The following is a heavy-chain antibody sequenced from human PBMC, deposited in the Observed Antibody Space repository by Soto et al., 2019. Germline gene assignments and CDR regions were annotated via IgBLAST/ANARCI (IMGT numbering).Heavy chain of an antibody. Sequence: QLQLVQSGAEVKKPGCSVKVSCKASGGTLSNFAINWVRQAPGQGLEWMGGIIPVFGKAKYAQKFQGRVQFTADESTSTAHLEVNSLTSEDTAVYYCARGSPTTVTTWFDPWGQGTLVTVSS. CDR2: IIPVFGKA. D-gene: IGHD4-17*01. V-gene: IGHV1-69*01. CDR3: ARGSPTTVTTWFDP. CDR1: GGTLSNFA. J-gene: IGHJ5*02.